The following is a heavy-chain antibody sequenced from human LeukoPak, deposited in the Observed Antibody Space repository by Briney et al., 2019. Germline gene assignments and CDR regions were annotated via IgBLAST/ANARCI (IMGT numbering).Heavy chain of an antibody. Sequence: PSETLSLTCTVSGGSISSSSYHWGWIRQPPGKGLELIGSIYYSGSTYYNPSLKSRVTISVDTSKNQFSLKMGSVTAADTAVYYCARQQGWSNGRYYFDYWGQGTLVTVSS. CDR3: ARQQGWSNGRYYFDY. D-gene: IGHD6-19*01. J-gene: IGHJ4*02. CDR2: IYYSGST. V-gene: IGHV4-39*01. CDR1: GGSISSSSYH.